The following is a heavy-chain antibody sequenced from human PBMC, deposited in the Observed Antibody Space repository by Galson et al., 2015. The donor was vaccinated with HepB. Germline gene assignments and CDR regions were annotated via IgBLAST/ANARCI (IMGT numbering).Heavy chain of an antibody. CDR1: RVTFSCYA. D-gene: IGHD2-2*02. CDR2: ISGSGGST. CDR3: AKPFIVVVPAAISY. Sequence: SLRLACAASRVTFSCYAMSCVRHAPGKGLEWVSAISGSGGSTSTADSVKGRFTISSDNSKNPLYLQMNSLRAEDTAVYYCAKPFIVVVPAAISYWGQGTLVTVSS. J-gene: IGHJ4*02. V-gene: IGHV3-23*01.